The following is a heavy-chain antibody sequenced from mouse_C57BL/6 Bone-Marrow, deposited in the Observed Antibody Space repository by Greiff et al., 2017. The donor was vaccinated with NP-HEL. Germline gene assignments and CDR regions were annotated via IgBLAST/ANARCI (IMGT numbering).Heavy chain of an antibody. CDR3: AREGGLRRRTYAMDY. D-gene: IGHD2-4*01. CDR2: INSDGSST. CDR1: GFTFSDYY. V-gene: IGHV5-16*01. J-gene: IGHJ4*01. Sequence: EVQVVESEAGLVQPGSSMKLSCTASGFTFSDYYMPWVRQVPEKGLEWVGNINSDGSSTNYLHTFKSRSIITRDNAKNILYLQMSRLTSEDTAAYDCAREGGLRRRTYAMDYGGQGTSVTVSS.